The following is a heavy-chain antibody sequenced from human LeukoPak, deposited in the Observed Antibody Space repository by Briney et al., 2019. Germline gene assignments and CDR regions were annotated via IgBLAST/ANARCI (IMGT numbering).Heavy chain of an antibody. CDR1: GYTFTGYY. V-gene: IGHV1-2*02. Sequence: ASVKVSCKASGYTFTGYYMHWVRQAPGQGLEWMGWINPNSGGTNYAQKFQGRVTMTRDTSISTAYMERSRLRSDDTAVYYCARAKGSSGYYYGYWGQGTLVTVSS. CDR3: ARAKGSSGYYYGY. CDR2: INPNSGGT. J-gene: IGHJ4*02. D-gene: IGHD3-22*01.